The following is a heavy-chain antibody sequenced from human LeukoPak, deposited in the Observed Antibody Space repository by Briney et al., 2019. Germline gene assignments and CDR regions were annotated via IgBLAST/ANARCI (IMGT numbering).Heavy chain of an antibody. J-gene: IGHJ6*02. Sequence: SETLSLTCTVSGGSISSYYWSWIRQPPGKGLEWIGYIYYSGSTNYNPSLKSRVTISVDTSKNQFSLKLSSVTAADTAVYYCARAGIAAAAPFYHYYGMDVWGQGTTVTVSS. D-gene: IGHD6-13*01. CDR3: ARAGIAAAAPFYHYYGMDV. V-gene: IGHV4-59*08. CDR1: GGSISSYY. CDR2: IYYSGST.